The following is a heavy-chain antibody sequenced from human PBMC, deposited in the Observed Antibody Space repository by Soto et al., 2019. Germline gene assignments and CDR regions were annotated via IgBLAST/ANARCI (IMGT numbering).Heavy chain of an antibody. V-gene: IGHV1-18*01. CDR1: GDTFPSCG. CDR3: TRDRTWEPRGGYEDYGMDV. J-gene: IGHJ6*02. D-gene: IGHD1-26*01. Sequence: SVKVSCKAAGDTFPSCGISWVRQVPGQGLDWMGWISAYNGNTNYAQKLRGRVTMTTDTSTSTAYMELRSRRCDDTAGYYCTRDRTWEPRGGYEDYGMDVWGQGTAVTVSS. CDR2: ISAYNGNT.